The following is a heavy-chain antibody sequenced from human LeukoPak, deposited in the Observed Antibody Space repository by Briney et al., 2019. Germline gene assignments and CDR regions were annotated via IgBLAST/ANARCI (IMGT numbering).Heavy chain of an antibody. D-gene: IGHD4-17*01. CDR2: INHSGST. V-gene: IGHV4-34*01. Sequence: PSETLSLTCAVYGGSFSGYYWSWIRQPPRKGLEWIGEINHSGSTNYNPSLKSRVTISVDTSKNQFSLKLSSVTAADTAVYYCARGRTSSLRRPYYFDYWGQGTLVTVSS. J-gene: IGHJ4*02. CDR3: ARGRTSSLRRPYYFDY. CDR1: GGSFSGYY.